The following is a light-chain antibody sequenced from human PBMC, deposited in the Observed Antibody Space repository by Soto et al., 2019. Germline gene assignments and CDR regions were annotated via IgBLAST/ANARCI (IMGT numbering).Light chain of an antibody. Sequence: QSVLTQPRSVSGSPGQSVTISCTGASSDVGGYNFVSWYQQHPGKDPKLMIYDVSKRPSGVPDRFSGSKSGNTASLTISGLQAENEADYYCCSYAGTSTYVFGPGSKVPV. J-gene: IGLJ1*01. V-gene: IGLV2-11*01. CDR2: DVS. CDR3: CSYAGTSTYV. CDR1: SSDVGGYNF.